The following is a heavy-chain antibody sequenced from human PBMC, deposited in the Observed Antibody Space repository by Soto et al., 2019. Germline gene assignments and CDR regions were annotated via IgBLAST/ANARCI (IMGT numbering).Heavy chain of an antibody. Sequence: EVQLLESGGGLVQPGGSLRLSCAASGFTFSSYAMSWVRQAPGKGLEWVSALSGSGISTYYADTVKGRFTISRDNSRNKRYLQMNSLRAEDTAVYYCATSYDSSGYDYWGQGTLVTVSS. V-gene: IGHV3-23*01. CDR3: ATSYDSSGYDY. J-gene: IGHJ4*02. CDR2: LSGSGIST. D-gene: IGHD3-22*01. CDR1: GFTFSSYA.